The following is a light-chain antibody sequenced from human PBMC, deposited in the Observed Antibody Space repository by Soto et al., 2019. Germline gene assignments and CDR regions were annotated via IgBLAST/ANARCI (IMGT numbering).Light chain of an antibody. CDR1: SSNMGRNN. J-gene: IGLJ1*01. CDR3: AVWDDRLSAYI. V-gene: IGLV1-47*02. CDR2: SNN. Sequence: QSVLTQPPSASGTPGQRVTISCSGSSSNMGRNNVYWYQQFPGTAPKVVIHSNNQRPSGVPDRLSSAKSGTSASLAISGLRYQPELDYHCAVWDDRLSAYILGTRTMVTV.